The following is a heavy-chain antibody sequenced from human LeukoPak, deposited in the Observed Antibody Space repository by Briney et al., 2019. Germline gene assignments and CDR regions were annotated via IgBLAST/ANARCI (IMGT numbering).Heavy chain of an antibody. CDR3: AGFIAAPYYFDY. CDR2: ISGSGGRT. J-gene: IGHJ4*02. D-gene: IGHD6-13*01. V-gene: IGHV3-23*01. Sequence: GGSLRLSCAASGFTFSSYAMSWVRQAPGKGLEWVSSISGSGGRTHYTDSVKGRFTISRDNSKNTLYLQMNSLRAEDTAVYYCAGFIAAPYYFDYWGRGTLVTVSS. CDR1: GFTFSSYA.